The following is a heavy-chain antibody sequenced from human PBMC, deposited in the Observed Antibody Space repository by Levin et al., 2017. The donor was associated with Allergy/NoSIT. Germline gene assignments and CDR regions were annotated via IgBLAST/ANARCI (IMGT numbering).Heavy chain of an antibody. V-gene: IGHV3-23*01. CDR3: AKELSITMVRGARGYFQH. Sequence: HGESLKISCAASGFTFSSYAMSWVRQAPGKGLEWVSAISGSGGSTYYADSVKGRFTISRDNSKNTLYLQMNSLRAEDTAVYYCAKELSITMVRGARGYFQHWGQGTLVTVSS. J-gene: IGHJ1*01. D-gene: IGHD3-10*01. CDR2: ISGSGGST. CDR1: GFTFSSYA.